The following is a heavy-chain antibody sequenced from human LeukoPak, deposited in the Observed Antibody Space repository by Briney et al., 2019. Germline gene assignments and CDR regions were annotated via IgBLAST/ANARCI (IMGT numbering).Heavy chain of an antibody. V-gene: IGHV3-74*01. CDR2: INNVGGST. D-gene: IGHD2-21*01. CDR3: ARVCGLGKIEASQY. Sequence: PGGALRHSPASSLLTFINSLMHSVRHAPAKGLLGVSRINNVGGSTDYAGSVKGRFTISRDNAKNTLFLQMNRLRVEDTAIYYCARVCGLGKIEASQYWGQGTLVTVSS. CDR1: LLTFINSL. J-gene: IGHJ1*01.